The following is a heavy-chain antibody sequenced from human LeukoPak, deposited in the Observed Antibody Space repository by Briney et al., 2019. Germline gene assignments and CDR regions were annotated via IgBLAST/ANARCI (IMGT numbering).Heavy chain of an antibody. V-gene: IGHV1-8*01. Sequence: PGASVKVSCKASGYTFTSYDINWVRQATGQGLEWMGWMNPNSGNTGYAQKFQGRVTMTRNTSISTAYMELCSLRSEDTAVYYCARGSFWGYSSSWYFGYWGQGTLVTVSS. J-gene: IGHJ4*02. CDR3: ARGSFWGYSSSWYFGY. CDR1: GYTFTSYD. D-gene: IGHD6-13*01. CDR2: MNPNSGNT.